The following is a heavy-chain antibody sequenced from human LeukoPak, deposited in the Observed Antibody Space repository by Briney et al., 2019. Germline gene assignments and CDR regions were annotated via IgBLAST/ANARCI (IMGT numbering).Heavy chain of an antibody. D-gene: IGHD3-22*01. V-gene: IGHV3-23*01. J-gene: IGHJ4*02. Sequence: PGGSLRLSCAASGFTFSSYAMSWVRQAPGKGLEWVSAISGSGGSTYYADSVKGRFTISRDNSKNTLYLQMNSLRAEDTAVYYCAKEVVTMIVVVTDYFDYWGQGTLVTVSS. CDR2: ISGSGGST. CDR3: AKEVVTMIVVVTDYFDY. CDR1: GFTFSSYA.